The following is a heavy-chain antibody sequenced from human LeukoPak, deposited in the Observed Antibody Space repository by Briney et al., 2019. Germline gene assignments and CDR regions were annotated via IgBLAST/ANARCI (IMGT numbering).Heavy chain of an antibody. V-gene: IGHV4-59*08. CDR3: ARAQYSSSPLYYGMDV. D-gene: IGHD6-13*01. CDR1: DGSISHYY. CDR2: VSYSGST. J-gene: IGHJ6*02. Sequence: SETLSLTCTVSDGSISHYYWNWIRQPPGAGLEWIGYVSYSGSTNYNPSLKSRVTILLDTSKSQFSLQLSSVTAADTAVYYCARAQYSSSPLYYGMDVWGQGTTVTVSS.